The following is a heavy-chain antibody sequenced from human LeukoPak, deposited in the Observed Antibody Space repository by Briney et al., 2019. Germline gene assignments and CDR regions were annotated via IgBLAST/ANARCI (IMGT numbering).Heavy chain of an antibody. CDR1: GYTFTGYY. D-gene: IGHD3-22*01. CDR2: IDPDTGDT. J-gene: IGHJ4*02. V-gene: IGHV1-2*02. CDR3: ARAGHNSNSGGYDF. Sequence: GASVKVSCKASGYTFTGYYMHWVRQAPGQGLEWMGWIDPDTGDTNYPQKFQGRVTMTRDTSSSTAYMDLNRLRSDDTAVYYCARAGHNSNSGGYDFWGLGTLVTVSS.